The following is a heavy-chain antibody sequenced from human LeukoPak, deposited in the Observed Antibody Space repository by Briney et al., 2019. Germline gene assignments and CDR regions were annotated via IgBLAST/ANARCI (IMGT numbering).Heavy chain of an antibody. Sequence: GGSLRLSCAASGLTFSSYSMNWVRQAPGKGLEWVSSISSSSSYIYYADSVKGRFTISRDNAKNPLYLQMNSLRAEDTAVYYCARDTGDTAMVLYYYYYMDVWGKGTTVTVSS. CDR1: GLTFSSYS. D-gene: IGHD5-18*01. CDR2: ISSSSSYI. J-gene: IGHJ6*03. V-gene: IGHV3-21*01. CDR3: ARDTGDTAMVLYYYYYMDV.